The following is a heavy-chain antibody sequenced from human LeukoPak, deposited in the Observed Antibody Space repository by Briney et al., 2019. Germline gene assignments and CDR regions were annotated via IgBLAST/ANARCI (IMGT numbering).Heavy chain of an antibody. D-gene: IGHD3-10*01. CDR2: IYYSGSA. Sequence: PSETLSLTCTVSGGSISSYYWSWIRQPPGKGLEWIGYIYYSGSANYNPSLKSRVTISVDTSKNQFSLKLSSVTAADTAVYYCARPYYGSGSYYRHDWFDPWGQGTLVTVSS. J-gene: IGHJ5*02. CDR1: GGSISSYY. CDR3: ARPYYGSGSYYRHDWFDP. V-gene: IGHV4-59*08.